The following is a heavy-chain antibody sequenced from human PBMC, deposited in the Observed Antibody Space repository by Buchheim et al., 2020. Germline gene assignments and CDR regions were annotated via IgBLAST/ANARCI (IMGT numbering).Heavy chain of an antibody. CDR2: FSSDRDFT. V-gene: IGHV3-23*01. CDR1: GFSFSDYA. Sequence: EVQLLESGEGLVQPGGSLRLSCAASGFSFSDYAMNWVRQAPGTGLQWVATFSSDRDFTYYADSVKGRFTVSSDTSRNTVYLQKDSLRDEDAAIYYCAKDRQAHYGGGWVVFDYWGQGTL. CDR3: AKDRQAHYGGGWVVFDY. D-gene: IGHD6-25*01. J-gene: IGHJ4*01.